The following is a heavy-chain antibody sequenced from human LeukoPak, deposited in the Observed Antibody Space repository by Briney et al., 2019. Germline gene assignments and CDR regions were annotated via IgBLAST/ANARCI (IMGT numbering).Heavy chain of an antibody. D-gene: IGHD5-18*01. J-gene: IGHJ4*02. Sequence: GRSLRLSCVASGFTFSDHGMHWVRQAPGKGLEWVSVISYDGNKKYYSDSVKGRFTISRDNSKNTLFLQMISLRAEDTAVYYCARSSYGYKALDYWGQGTLVTVSS. CDR3: ARSSYGYKALDY. CDR1: GFTFSDHG. V-gene: IGHV3-30*03. CDR2: ISYDGNKK.